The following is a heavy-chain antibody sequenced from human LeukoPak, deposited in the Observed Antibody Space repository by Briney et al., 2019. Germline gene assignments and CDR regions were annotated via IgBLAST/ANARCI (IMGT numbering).Heavy chain of an antibody. CDR1: GFTFSSFV. D-gene: IGHD4-17*01. CDR2: ITGSGANT. V-gene: IGHV3-23*01. CDR3: AKDPNGDYVGAYDF. Sequence: GGSLRLSCAASGFTFSSFVMHWVRQAPRRGLEWVSTITGSGANTYYADSVTGRFTISRDNSKNTLFLQMNSLRAEDTAVYYCAKDPNGDYVGAYDFWGQGTMVSVSS. J-gene: IGHJ3*01.